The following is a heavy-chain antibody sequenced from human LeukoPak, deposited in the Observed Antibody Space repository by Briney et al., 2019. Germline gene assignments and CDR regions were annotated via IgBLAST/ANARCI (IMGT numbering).Heavy chain of an antibody. V-gene: IGHV1-2*02. CDR3: ARGTQYSSSWSLVPYYYYMDV. CDR2: INPNSGGT. CDR1: GYTFTGYY. D-gene: IGHD6-13*01. J-gene: IGHJ6*03. Sequence: ASVKVSCKASGYTFTGYYIHWVRQSPGQGLEWMGWINPNSGGTNYAQKFQGRVTMDRDTSISTAYMELSRLRSDDTAVYYCARGTQYSSSWSLVPYYYYMDVWGKGTTVTVSS.